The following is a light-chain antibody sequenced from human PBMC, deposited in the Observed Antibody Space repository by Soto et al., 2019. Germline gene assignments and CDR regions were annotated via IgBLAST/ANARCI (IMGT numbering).Light chain of an antibody. CDR2: AIS. Sequence: IVLTQSPVTLSLSPGERATLACRASESVTNTRLAWYQQKGGQAPRLLIYAISTRARGIPDRFSGSGSGTDSTLTISRLEPEDFGVYYCQRYGTSRGTFGQGTKLEIK. CDR3: QRYGTSRGT. CDR1: ESVTNTR. J-gene: IGKJ2*01. V-gene: IGKV3-20*01.